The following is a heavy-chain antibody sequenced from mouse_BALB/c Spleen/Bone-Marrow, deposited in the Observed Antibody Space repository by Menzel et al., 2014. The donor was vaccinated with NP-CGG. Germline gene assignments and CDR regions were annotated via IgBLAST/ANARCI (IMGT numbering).Heavy chain of an antibody. CDR1: GYTFTSYY. D-gene: IGHD1-1*02. J-gene: IGHJ3*01. Sequence: QVQLQQSGAELVKPGASVKLSCKASGYTFTSYYMYWVKQRPGQGLEWIGEINPSNGGTNFSEKFKSKAALTVDKSSGTAYMQLSSLISEDSAVYYCTRENYGFAYWGQGTLVTVSA. CDR2: INPSNGGT. V-gene: IGHV1S81*02. CDR3: TRENYGFAY.